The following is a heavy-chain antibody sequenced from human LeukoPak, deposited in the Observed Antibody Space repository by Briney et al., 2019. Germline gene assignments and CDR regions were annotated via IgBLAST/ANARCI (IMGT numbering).Heavy chain of an antibody. J-gene: IGHJ3*02. CDR2: ISSSGSTI. V-gene: IGHV3-48*04. CDR1: GFTFSSYA. CDR3: ARDVQSPIVLIAGYDAFDI. D-gene: IGHD2-8*01. Sequence: PGGSLRLSCAASGFTFSSYAMSWVRQAPGKGLEWVSYISSSGSTIYYADSVKGRFTISRDNAKNSLYLQMNSLRAEDTAVYYCARDVQSPIVLIAGYDAFDIRGQGTMVTVSS.